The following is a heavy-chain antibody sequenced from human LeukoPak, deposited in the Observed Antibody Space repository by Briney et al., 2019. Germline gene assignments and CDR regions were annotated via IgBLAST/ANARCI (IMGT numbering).Heavy chain of an antibody. CDR2: IYYSGST. V-gene: IGHV4-30-4*01. Sequence: SETLSLTCTVSGGSISSGAYYWSWIRQPPGKGLEWIGYIYYSGSTYYNPSLKSRVTISVDTSKNQFSLKLSSVTAADTAVYYCARAHSSSWYEWFDPWGQGTLVTVSS. D-gene: IGHD6-13*01. CDR3: ARAHSSSWYEWFDP. J-gene: IGHJ5*02. CDR1: GGSISSGAYY.